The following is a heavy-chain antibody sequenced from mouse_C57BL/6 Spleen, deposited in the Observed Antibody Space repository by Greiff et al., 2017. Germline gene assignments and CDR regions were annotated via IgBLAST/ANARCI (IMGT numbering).Heavy chain of an antibody. CDR1: GYTFTSYW. V-gene: IGHV1-72*01. Sequence: QVQLQQPGAELVKPGASVKLSCKASGYTFTSYWMHWVKQRPGRGLEWIGGIDPNNGGTKYNQKFKGKATLTVDKPSSTAYMQLSSLTSEDSAVYYCAREGVDYYGSSYHAVWFAYWGQGTLVTVSA. CDR2: IDPNNGGT. D-gene: IGHD1-1*01. J-gene: IGHJ3*01. CDR3: AREGVDYYGSSYHAVWFAY.